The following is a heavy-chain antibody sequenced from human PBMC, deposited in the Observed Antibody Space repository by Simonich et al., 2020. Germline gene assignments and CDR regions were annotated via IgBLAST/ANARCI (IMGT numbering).Heavy chain of an antibody. V-gene: IGHV3-23*01. CDR1: GFTFSSYA. CDR2: IGGSGGST. J-gene: IGHJ4*02. CDR3: ATYYFDY. Sequence: EVQLLESGGGLVQPGGSLRLSCAASGFTFSSYAMSWVCQAPGKGGEWVSAIGGSGGSTYYADSVKGRFTSSRDNSKNTLYLQMNSLRAEDTAVYYCATYYFDYWGQGTLVTVSS.